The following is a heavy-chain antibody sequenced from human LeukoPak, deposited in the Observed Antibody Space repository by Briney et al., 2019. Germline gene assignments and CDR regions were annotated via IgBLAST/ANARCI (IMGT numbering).Heavy chain of an antibody. D-gene: IGHD6-13*01. J-gene: IGHJ1*01. CDR3: ARREAAAGKKYFHS. CDR2: INQDESDI. Sequence: GGSLRLSCAASGFTFRSSWMSWLRQAPGKGLEWVATINQDESDISYVDSVKGRFTISRDNAKNSLYLQMNSLRAEDTAVYYCARREAAAGKKYFHSWGQGTLVTVSS. CDR1: GFTFRSSW. V-gene: IGHV3-7*01.